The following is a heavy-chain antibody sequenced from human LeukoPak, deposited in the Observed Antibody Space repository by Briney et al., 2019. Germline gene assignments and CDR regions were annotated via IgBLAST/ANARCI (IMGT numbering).Heavy chain of an antibody. V-gene: IGHV4-59*01. CDR3: ARDLDWDDGFDI. Sequence: PSETLSLTCTVSGASISSYSWTWIRQPPGKGLEWIGYLHYSGSTNYKPSLKSRVTISVDTSKNQFSLRLSSVTAADTAVYYCARDLDWDDGFDIWGQGTMVTVSS. CDR1: GASISSYS. CDR2: LHYSGST. D-gene: IGHD3/OR15-3a*01. J-gene: IGHJ3*02.